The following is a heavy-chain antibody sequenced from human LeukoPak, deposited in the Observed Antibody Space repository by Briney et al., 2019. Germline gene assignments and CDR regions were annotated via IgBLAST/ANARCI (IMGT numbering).Heavy chain of an antibody. CDR1: GFTFSSYG. D-gene: IGHD4-17*01. CDR3: ARDGDYGDYAGY. J-gene: IGHJ4*02. V-gene: IGHV3-33*01. Sequence: GGSLRLSCAASGFTFSSYGMHWVRQAPGKGLEWVAVIWYDGSNKYYADSVKGRFTISRDNSENTLYLQMNSLRAEDTAVYYCARDGDYGDYAGYWGQGTLVTVSS. CDR2: IWYDGSNK.